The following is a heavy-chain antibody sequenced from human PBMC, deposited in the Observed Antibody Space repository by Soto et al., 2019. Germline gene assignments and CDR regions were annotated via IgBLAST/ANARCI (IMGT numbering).Heavy chain of an antibody. J-gene: IGHJ4*02. D-gene: IGHD5-18*01. Sequence: SETLSLTCTVSGGSISSSYWGWIRQPPGKGLEWIGYIHYSGSTNYNPSLKSRVTISVDTSENQFSLKLSSLTAADTAVYYCARVTAMTSFDYWGQGTLVTVS. CDR3: ARVTAMTSFDY. CDR2: IHYSGST. V-gene: IGHV4-59*01. CDR1: GGSISSSY.